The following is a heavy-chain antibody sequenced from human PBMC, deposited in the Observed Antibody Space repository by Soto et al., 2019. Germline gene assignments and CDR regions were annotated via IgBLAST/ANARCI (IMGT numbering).Heavy chain of an antibody. J-gene: IGHJ4*02. CDR2: ISWNSGSI. V-gene: IGHV3-9*01. CDR1: GFTFDDYA. Sequence: PGGSLRLSCAASGFTFDDYAMHWVRQAPGKGLEWVSGISWNSGSIGYADSVKGRFTISRDNAKNSLYLQMNSLRAEDTALYYCARDLAAADYWGQGTLVTVSS. CDR3: ARDLAAADY. D-gene: IGHD6-13*01.